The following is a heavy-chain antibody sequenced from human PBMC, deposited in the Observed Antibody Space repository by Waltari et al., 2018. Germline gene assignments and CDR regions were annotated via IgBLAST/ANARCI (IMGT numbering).Heavy chain of an antibody. CDR3: ARGLWFGGFDP. J-gene: IGHJ5*02. D-gene: IGHD3-10*01. Sequence: QVQLQESGPGLVKPSETLSLTCTVPGGSISSYYWSWIRQPPGQGLEWIGYIYYSGSTNYNPSLKSRVTISVDTSKNQFSLKLSSVTAADTAVYYCARGLWFGGFDPWGQGTLVTVSS. CDR2: IYYSGST. CDR1: GGSISSYY. V-gene: IGHV4-59*01.